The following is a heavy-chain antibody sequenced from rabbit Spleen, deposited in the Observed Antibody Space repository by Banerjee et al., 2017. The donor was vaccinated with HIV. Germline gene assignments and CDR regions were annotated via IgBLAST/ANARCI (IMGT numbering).Heavy chain of an antibody. D-gene: IGHD8-1*01. V-gene: IGHV1S45*01. CDR2: AYAGSSGGT. J-gene: IGHJ3*01. CDR1: GFTLSSYYM. Sequence: QEQLEESAGGLVQPGGSLKLSCKASGFTLSSYYMNWVRQAPGKGLEWVACAYAGSSGGTYSATWAKGRVTISKTSSTTVTLQMTSLTAADTATYFCARDAGTSFSTYGMDLWGQGTLVTVS. CDR3: ARDAGTSFSTYGMDL.